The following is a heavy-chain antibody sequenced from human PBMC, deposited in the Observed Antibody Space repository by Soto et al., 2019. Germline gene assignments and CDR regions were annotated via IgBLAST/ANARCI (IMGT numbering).Heavy chain of an antibody. V-gene: IGHV1-2*02. CDR3: ARIKWGLNYYNGMDV. J-gene: IGHJ6*02. D-gene: IGHD1-26*01. CDR2: INPKTAAT. CDR1: GYSFSDYF. Sequence: QVQLVQSGAEVKKSGASVKVSCKPSGYSFSDYFIQWVRQAPGQGLEWVAWINPKTAATNYAKKFQGRFSLTWDTSSTTAYMELTRLRPDDKAVYYCARIKWGLNYYNGMDVWGQGTTVIVSS.